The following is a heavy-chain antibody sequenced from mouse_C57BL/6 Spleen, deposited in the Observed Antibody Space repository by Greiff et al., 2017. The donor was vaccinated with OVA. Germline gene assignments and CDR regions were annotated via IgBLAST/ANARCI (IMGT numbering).Heavy chain of an antibody. D-gene: IGHD2-4*01. V-gene: IGHV5-4*01. CDR2: ISDGGSYT. CDR3: AREVGRLRQGYFDY. Sequence: EVKLVESGGGLVKPGGSLKLSCAASGFTFSSYAMSWVRQTPEKRLEWVATISDGGSYTYYPDNVKGRFTISRDNAKHNLYLQMSHLKSEDTAMYYCAREVGRLRQGYFDYWGQGTTLTVSS. J-gene: IGHJ2*01. CDR1: GFTFSSYA.